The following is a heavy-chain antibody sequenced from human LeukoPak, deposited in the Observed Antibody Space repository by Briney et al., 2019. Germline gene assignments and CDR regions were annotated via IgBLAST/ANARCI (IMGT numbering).Heavy chain of an antibody. CDR3: ARENWDLVAVPMDV. V-gene: IGHV3-30*09. CDR1: GFTFSSYA. D-gene: IGHD1-26*01. CDR2: ISYDGSNK. J-gene: IGHJ6*03. Sequence: GGSLRLSCAASGFTFSSYAMHWVRQAPGKGLEWVAVISYDGSNKYYADSVKGRFAISRDNAKNSLYLQMNSLRAEDTAIYYCARENWDLVAVPMDVGGKGTTVIVSS.